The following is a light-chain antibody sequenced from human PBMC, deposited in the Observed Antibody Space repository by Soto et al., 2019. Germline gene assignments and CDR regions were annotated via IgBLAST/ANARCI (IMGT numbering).Light chain of an antibody. CDR1: SSDVGGFDY. J-gene: IGLJ2*01. Sequence: QSALTQPASVSGSPGQSITISCTGTSSDVGGFDYVSWYQHHPGEAPKLSLYDVSNRPSGISYRFSGSKSGNTASLTISGLQAEDEADYYCSSFTSSSTLVFGGGTKLTVL. CDR2: DVS. V-gene: IGLV2-14*03. CDR3: SSFTSSSTLV.